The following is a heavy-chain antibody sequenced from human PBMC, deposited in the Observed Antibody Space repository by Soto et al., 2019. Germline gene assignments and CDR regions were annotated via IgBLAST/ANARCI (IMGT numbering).Heavy chain of an antibody. Sequence: GGSLRLSCAASGFTFSDYYMSWTRQAPGKGLEWVSYISSSGSTIYYADSVRGRFTISRDNAKNSLYLQMNSLRAEDTAVYYCARDRTMVRGVIDYYYYYMDVWGKGTTVTVSS. D-gene: IGHD3-10*01. CDR3: ARDRTMVRGVIDYYYYYMDV. J-gene: IGHJ6*03. CDR1: GFTFSDYY. V-gene: IGHV3-11*04. CDR2: ISSSGSTI.